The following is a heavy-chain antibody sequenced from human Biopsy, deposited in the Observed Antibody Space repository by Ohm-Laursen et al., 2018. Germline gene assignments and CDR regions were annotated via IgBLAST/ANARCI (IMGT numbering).Heavy chain of an antibody. J-gene: IGHJ4*02. D-gene: IGHD1-26*01. V-gene: IGHV1-69*01. Sequence: SSPKVSCKASGGTFTNYAISWVRQAPGQGLEWMGGIIPIFGTANYAQKFQGRVTITADESTSTAYMELSSLRSDDTAVYYCARDALGGGSYRFFYWGQGSLVTVSS. CDR3: ARDALGGGSYRFFY. CDR1: GGTFTNYA. CDR2: IIPIFGTA.